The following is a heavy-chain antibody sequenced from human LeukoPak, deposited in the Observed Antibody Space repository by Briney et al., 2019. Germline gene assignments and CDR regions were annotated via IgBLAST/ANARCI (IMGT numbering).Heavy chain of an antibody. V-gene: IGHV1-24*01. J-gene: IGHJ4*02. CDR2: FDPEDGET. D-gene: IGHD6-13*01. Sequence: GASVKVSCKVSGYTLTELSMHWVRQAPGKGLEWMGGFDPEDGETIYAQKFQGRVTMTEDTSTDTAYMELSRLRSDDTAVYYCARGGIAAAGSDYWGQGTLVTVSS. CDR3: ARGGIAAAGSDY. CDR1: GYTLTELS.